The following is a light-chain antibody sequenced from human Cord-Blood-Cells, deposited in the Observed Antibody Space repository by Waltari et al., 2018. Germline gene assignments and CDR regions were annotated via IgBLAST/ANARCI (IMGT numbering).Light chain of an antibody. CDR2: DVS. J-gene: IGLJ3*02. Sequence: QSALTQPASVSGSPGQSITISCTGTGSDVGGYNYVSWYQQHPGKAPQLMIYDVSNRPSGVSNRFSGSKSGNTASLTISGLQAEDEADYYCSSYTSSSTWVFGGGTKLTVL. CDR1: GSDVGGYNY. V-gene: IGLV2-14*03. CDR3: SSYTSSSTWV.